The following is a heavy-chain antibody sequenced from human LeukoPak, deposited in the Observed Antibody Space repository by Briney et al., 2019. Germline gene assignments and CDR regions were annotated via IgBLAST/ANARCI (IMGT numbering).Heavy chain of an antibody. D-gene: IGHD3-22*01. CDR2: IYYSGST. CDR1: GGSISSYY. V-gene: IGHV4-59*01. CDR3: ARGDSSGYYLGLFDY. Sequence: SETLSLTCTVSGGSISSYYWSWIRQPPGKGLEWIGYIYYSGSTNYNPSLKSRVTISVDTSKNQSSLKLSSVTAADTAVYYCARGDSSGYYLGLFDYWGQGTLVTVSS. J-gene: IGHJ4*02.